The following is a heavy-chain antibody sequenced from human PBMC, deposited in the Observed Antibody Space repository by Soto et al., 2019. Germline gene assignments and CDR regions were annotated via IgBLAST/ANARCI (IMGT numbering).Heavy chain of an antibody. J-gene: IGHJ5*02. V-gene: IGHV3-23*01. D-gene: IGHD3-22*01. CDR3: AKEMGDYYDSSGSWFDP. Sequence: WGSLILSCASSGFTFSIYVMSWVRQAPGKGLDWVSAISGSGGNTYYADSVKGRFTISRDNSKNTLFLQMKSLRAEDTALYFCAKEMGDYYDSSGSWFDPWGQGTLVTVSS. CDR2: ISGSGGNT. CDR1: GFTFSIYV.